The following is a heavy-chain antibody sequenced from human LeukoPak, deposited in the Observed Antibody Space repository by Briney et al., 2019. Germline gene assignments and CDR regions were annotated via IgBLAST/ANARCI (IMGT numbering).Heavy chain of an antibody. Sequence: PSETLSFTCAVYGGSFSGYYWSWIRQPPGKGLEWIGEINHSGSTNYNPSLKSRVTISVDTSKNQFSLKLSSVTAADTAVYYCARGPYDYVWGSYRYYFDCWGQGTLVTVSS. J-gene: IGHJ4*02. CDR2: INHSGST. CDR1: GGSFSGYY. V-gene: IGHV4-34*01. D-gene: IGHD3-16*02. CDR3: ARGPYDYVWGSYRYYFDC.